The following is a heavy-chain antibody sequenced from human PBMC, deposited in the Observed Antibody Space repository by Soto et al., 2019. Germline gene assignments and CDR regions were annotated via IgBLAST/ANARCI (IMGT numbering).Heavy chain of an antibody. D-gene: IGHD1-26*01. CDR3: ARDHGSYPPPVDY. J-gene: IGHJ4*02. V-gene: IGHV3-21*01. Sequence: EVQLVESGGGLVKPGGSLRLSCAASGFTFSSYSMNWVRQAPGKGLEWVSSISTSSTYIYYADSVKGRFTISRDNAKNSLYLQMNSLRAEDTAVYYCARDHGSYPPPVDYWGQGTLVTVSS. CDR2: ISTSSTYI. CDR1: GFTFSSYS.